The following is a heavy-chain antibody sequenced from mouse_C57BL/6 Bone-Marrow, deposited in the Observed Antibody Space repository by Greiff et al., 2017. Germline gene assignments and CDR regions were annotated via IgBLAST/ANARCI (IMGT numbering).Heavy chain of an antibody. J-gene: IGHJ4*01. CDR3: ARSYDYDDYTKDY. D-gene: IGHD2-4*01. CDR2: MHPNGGSP. CDR1: GYTFTNYW. Sequence: VQLQQPGAELVKPGASVKLSCKASGYTFTNYWMHWVKQRPGQGLEWIGMMHPNGGSPDYNEKFKSEATRSVDKSSRTAYMELSSLTSEDSAVYYCARSYDYDDYTKDYWGQGTSVTVSS. V-gene: IGHV1-64*01.